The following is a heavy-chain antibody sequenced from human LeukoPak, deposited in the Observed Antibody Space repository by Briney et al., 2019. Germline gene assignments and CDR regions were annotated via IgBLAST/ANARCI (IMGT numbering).Heavy chain of an antibody. V-gene: IGHV3-23*01. J-gene: IGHJ4*02. CDR2: ISGSGGST. Sequence: PGGSLRLSCAASGFNFNNYAMNWVRQAPGKGLEWVSAISGSGGSTYYADSVKGRFTISRDNSKNTLYLQMNSLRAEDTAVYYCARVYYYDSSGYYVPFDYWGQGTLVTVSS. D-gene: IGHD3-22*01. CDR1: GFNFNNYA. CDR3: ARVYYYDSSGYYVPFDY.